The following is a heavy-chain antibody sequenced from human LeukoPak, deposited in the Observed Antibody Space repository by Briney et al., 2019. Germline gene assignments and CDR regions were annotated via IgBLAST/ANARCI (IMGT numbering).Heavy chain of an antibody. D-gene: IGHD6-19*01. CDR1: GGSVSSGSYY. CDR2: ISYSGST. V-gene: IGHV4-61*01. J-gene: IGHJ5*02. Sequence: NPSETLSLTCTVSGGSVSSGSYYWSWIRQPPGKGLEWIGYISYSGSTNYSPSIKSRVTISVDTSKNQFSLKLSSVTAADTAVYYCARERALAGAGWFDPWGQGTLVTVSS. CDR3: ARERALAGAGWFDP.